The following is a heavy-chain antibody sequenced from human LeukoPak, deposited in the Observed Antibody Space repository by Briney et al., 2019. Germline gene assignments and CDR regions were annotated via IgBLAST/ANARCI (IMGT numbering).Heavy chain of an antibody. D-gene: IGHD6-19*01. Sequence: GASVKVSCKASGGTFSSYAISWVRQAPGQGLEWMGGIIPIFGTANYAQKFQGGVTITADESTSTAYMELSSLRSEDTAVYYCARVVPTRQWLVRDYYYYYGMDVWGQGTTVTVSS. CDR2: IIPIFGTA. CDR3: ARVVPTRQWLVRDYYYYYGMDV. CDR1: GGTFSSYA. J-gene: IGHJ6*02. V-gene: IGHV1-69*13.